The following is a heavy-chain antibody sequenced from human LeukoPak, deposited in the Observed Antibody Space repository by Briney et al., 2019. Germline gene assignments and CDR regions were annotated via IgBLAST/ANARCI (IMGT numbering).Heavy chain of an antibody. CDR2: IYTSGST. Sequence: SETLSLTCTVSGGSISSYYWSWIRQPAGKGLEWIGRIYTSGSTNYNPSLKSRVTMSVDTSKNQFSLKLSSVTAADTAVYYCARMDSSGYYYYFDYWGQGTLVTVSS. V-gene: IGHV4-4*07. CDR3: ARMDSSGYYYYFDY. D-gene: IGHD3-22*01. J-gene: IGHJ4*02. CDR1: GGSISSYY.